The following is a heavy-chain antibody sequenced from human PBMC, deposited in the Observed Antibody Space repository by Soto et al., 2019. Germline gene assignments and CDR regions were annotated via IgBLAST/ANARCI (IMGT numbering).Heavy chain of an antibody. CDR1: GFSLSTSGVG. V-gene: IGHV2-5*02. J-gene: IGHJ4*02. CDR3: AHRLSRTPANCSGNWGPYYFDF. CDR2: MYWDDDK. D-gene: IGHD3-10*02. Sequence: QITLKESGPTLVKPTQTLTLTCTFSGFSLSTSGVGVGWIRQPPGKALEWLALMYWDDDKRYSPSLKSRLTITNDTSIHQVALTMTNMVPLDTATYDCAHRLSRTPANCSGNWGPYYFDFWGQGTLVTVSS.